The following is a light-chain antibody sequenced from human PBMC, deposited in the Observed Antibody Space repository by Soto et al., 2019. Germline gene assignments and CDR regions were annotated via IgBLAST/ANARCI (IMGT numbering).Light chain of an antibody. Sequence: QSALTQPASVSGSPGQSITISCTGTSSDVGAYNFVSWYQYHPGTAPKLMIYEVSNRPSGASNRFSGSKSGNTASLTISGLQTEDEADYYCYSYRGSNAWVFGGGTKVTVL. V-gene: IGLV2-14*01. CDR3: YSYRGSNAWV. CDR1: SSDVGAYNF. CDR2: EVS. J-gene: IGLJ3*02.